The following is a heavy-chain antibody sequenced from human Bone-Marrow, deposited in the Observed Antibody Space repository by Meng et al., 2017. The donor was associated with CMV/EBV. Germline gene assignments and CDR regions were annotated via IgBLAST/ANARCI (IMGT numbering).Heavy chain of an antibody. CDR3: AKGGAATFGYPDY. CDR1: GFTFSSDA. CDR2: IYSGGSIT. Sequence: ASGFTFSSDAMSWVRQAPGKGLEWVSVIYSGGSITYYADSVKGRFTISRDNSKNTLYLQMNSLRAEDTAVYYCAKGGAATFGYPDYWGQGTLVTVSS. J-gene: IGHJ4*02. V-gene: IGHV3-23*03. D-gene: IGHD1-26*01.